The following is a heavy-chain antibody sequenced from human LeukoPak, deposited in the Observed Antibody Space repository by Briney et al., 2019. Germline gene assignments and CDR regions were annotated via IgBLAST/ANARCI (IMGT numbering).Heavy chain of an antibody. J-gene: IGHJ6*02. Sequence: PSETLSLTCTVSGGSISSYYWSWIRQPPGKGLEWIGEINHSGSTNYNPSLKSRVTISADTSKNQFSLKLSSVTAADTAVYYCARGARIRYSTQYYYYYYGMDVWGQGTTVTVSS. CDR3: ARGARIRYSTQYYYYYYGMDV. CDR2: INHSGST. D-gene: IGHD4-11*01. CDR1: GGSISSYY. V-gene: IGHV4-34*01.